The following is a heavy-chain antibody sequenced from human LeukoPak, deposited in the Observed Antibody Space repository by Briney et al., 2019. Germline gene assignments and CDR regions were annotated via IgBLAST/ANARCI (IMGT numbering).Heavy chain of an antibody. D-gene: IGHD3-16*01. CDR1: GYTFTGYY. Sequence: GASVKVSCKASGYTFTGYYMHWVRQAPGQGLEWMGWINPNSGGTNYAQKFQGRVTMTRDTPISTAYMELSRLRSDDTAVYYCAREGLGGYAAVDYWGQGTLVTVSS. J-gene: IGHJ4*02. CDR2: INPNSGGT. CDR3: AREGLGGYAAVDY. V-gene: IGHV1-2*02.